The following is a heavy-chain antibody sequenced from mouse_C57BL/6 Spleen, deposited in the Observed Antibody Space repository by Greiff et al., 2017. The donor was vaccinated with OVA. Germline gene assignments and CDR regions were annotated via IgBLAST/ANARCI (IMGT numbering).Heavy chain of an antibody. V-gene: IGHV5-4*01. CDR1: GFTFSSYA. J-gene: IGHJ3*01. D-gene: IGHD1-1*01. CDR2: ISDGGSYT. CDR3: ARDRDGSSYEAWFAY. Sequence: EVQGVESGGGLVKPGGSLKLSCAASGFTFSSYAMSWVRQTPEKRLEWVATISDGGSYTYYPDNVKGRFTISRDNAKNNLYLQMSHLKSEDTAMYYCARDRDGSSYEAWFAYWGQGTLVTVSA.